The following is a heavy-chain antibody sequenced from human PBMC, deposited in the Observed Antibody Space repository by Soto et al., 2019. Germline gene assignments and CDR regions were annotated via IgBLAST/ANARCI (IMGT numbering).Heavy chain of an antibody. Sequence: SQTLSLTCAISVYSVSSNSAAWNWIIQSPSRGLEWLGRTYYRSKWYNDYAVSVKSRITINPDTSKNQFSLQLNSVTPEDTAVYYCARGALIGSEYSSGWYWFEPWGQGTLVTVSS. V-gene: IGHV6-1*01. CDR2: TYYRSKWYN. J-gene: IGHJ5*02. D-gene: IGHD6-19*01. CDR3: ARGALIGSEYSSGWYWFEP. CDR1: VYSVSSNSAA.